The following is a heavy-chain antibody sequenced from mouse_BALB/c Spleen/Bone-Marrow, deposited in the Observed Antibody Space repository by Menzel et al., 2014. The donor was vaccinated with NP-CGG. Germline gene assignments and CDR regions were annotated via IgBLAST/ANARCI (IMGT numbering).Heavy chain of an antibody. CDR3: TRKYGKGGDF. J-gene: IGHJ2*01. Sequence: VQLQQSGAELVRPGASVKLSCKASGYTFTGYWMNWVKQRPGQGLEWIGMIDPSDSETHYNQMFRDKATLAVDKSSSTAYMQLSSLTSEDSAVYYCTRKYGKGGDFWGQGTTLTVSS. V-gene: IGHV1-61*01. CDR2: IDPSDSET. D-gene: IGHD2-10*02. CDR1: GYTFTGYW.